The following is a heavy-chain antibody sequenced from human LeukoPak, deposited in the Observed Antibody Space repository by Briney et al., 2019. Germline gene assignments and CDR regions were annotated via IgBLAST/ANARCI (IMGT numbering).Heavy chain of an antibody. CDR1: GGSISSGDYY. Sequence: SETLSLTCTVSGGSISSGDYYWSWIRQPPGKGLEWIGYIYCSGSTYYNPSLKSRVTISVDTSKNQFSLKLSSVTAADTAVYYCARGAGSGWYGGGFDYWGQGTLVTVSS. CDR2: IYCSGST. D-gene: IGHD6-19*01. CDR3: ARGAGSGWYGGGFDY. V-gene: IGHV4-30-4*01. J-gene: IGHJ4*02.